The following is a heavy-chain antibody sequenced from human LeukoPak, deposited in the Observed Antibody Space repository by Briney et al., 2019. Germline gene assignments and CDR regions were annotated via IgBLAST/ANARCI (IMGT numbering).Heavy chain of an antibody. Sequence: GSLRLSCAASGFTFSSYSMNWVRQAPGKGLEWVSSISGSSSYIYYADSVKGRFTISRDNAKNSLYLQMNSLRAEDTAVYYCARVTEIPGDLDAFDIWGQGTMVTVSS. CDR3: ARVTEIPGDLDAFDI. D-gene: IGHD7-27*01. V-gene: IGHV3-21*01. CDR2: ISGSSSYI. J-gene: IGHJ3*02. CDR1: GFTFSSYS.